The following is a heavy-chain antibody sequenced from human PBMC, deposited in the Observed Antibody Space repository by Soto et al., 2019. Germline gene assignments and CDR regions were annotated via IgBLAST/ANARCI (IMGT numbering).Heavy chain of an antibody. CDR2: ISDSGGKT. V-gene: IGHV3-23*01. CDR1: GFTFRSYA. D-gene: IGHD3-3*01. Sequence: GGSLRLSCAASGFTFRSYAMSWVRQAPGKGLEWVSGISDSGGKTYYADSVKGRLTISRNNSKNTLYLQMSGLRVEDTAIYYCAKAVTIFGLGIDPWGQGTLVTVSS. CDR3: AKAVTIFGLGIDP. J-gene: IGHJ5*02.